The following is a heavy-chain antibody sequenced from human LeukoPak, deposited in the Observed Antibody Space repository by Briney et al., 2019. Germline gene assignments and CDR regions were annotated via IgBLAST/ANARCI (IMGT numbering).Heavy chain of an antibody. Sequence: GRSLRLSCAASGFNFDDYAMHWVRQVPGKGLEWVAGISWNGGLIGSADSVKGRFTISRDNAKHSLSLQMNSLRAEDTALYYCAKDHGSGFYYFDYWGQGTLVTVSS. D-gene: IGHD6-19*01. CDR2: ISWNGGLI. V-gene: IGHV3-9*01. J-gene: IGHJ4*02. CDR3: AKDHGSGFYYFDY. CDR1: GFNFDDYA.